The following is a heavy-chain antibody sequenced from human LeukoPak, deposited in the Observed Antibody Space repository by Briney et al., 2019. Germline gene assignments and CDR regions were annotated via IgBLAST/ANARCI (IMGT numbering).Heavy chain of an antibody. CDR2: IYYSGST. D-gene: IGHD1-26*01. Sequence: SETLSLTCTVSGGSISNYYWSWIRQPPGKGLEWIGYIYYSGSTNYNPSLKSRVTISVDTSKNQFSLKLSSVTAADTAVYYCARYSFPVGRHFDYWGQGTLVTVSS. J-gene: IGHJ4*02. CDR3: ARYSFPVGRHFDY. V-gene: IGHV4-59*08. CDR1: GGSISNYY.